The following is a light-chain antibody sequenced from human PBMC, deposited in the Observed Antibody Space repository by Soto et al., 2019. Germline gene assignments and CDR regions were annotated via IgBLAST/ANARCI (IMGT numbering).Light chain of an antibody. J-gene: IGKJ1*01. CDR2: AAS. CDR1: QSISSY. CDR3: QQSYSTPLT. V-gene: IGKV1-39*01. Sequence: DIQMTQSPSSLSASVGDRVTITCRASQSISSYLNWYQQKPGKAPKLLIYAASSLQSGVPSRFSGGGSGTDFTLTISSLQPEDFATYYCQQSYSTPLTFGQVTKVEIK.